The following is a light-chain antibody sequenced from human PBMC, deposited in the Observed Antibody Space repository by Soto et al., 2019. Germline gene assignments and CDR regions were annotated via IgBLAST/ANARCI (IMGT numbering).Light chain of an antibody. CDR2: GAS. CDR3: QQYNNWPPYT. Sequence: EIVMTQSPATLSVYPGDRATLSCRASQSVSSNLAWYQQKPGQAPRLLLYGASTRATGIPARFSGSGSGTEFTLTITSRQSEDFAVYYCQQYNNWPPYTFGQGTKLEIK. V-gene: IGKV3D-15*01. CDR1: QSVSSN. J-gene: IGKJ2*01.